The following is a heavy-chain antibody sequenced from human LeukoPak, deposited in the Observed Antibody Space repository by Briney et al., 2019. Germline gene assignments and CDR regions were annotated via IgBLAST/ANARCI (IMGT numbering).Heavy chain of an antibody. V-gene: IGHV3-23*01. J-gene: IGHJ6*02. CDR3: ARENDMGYCSGGRCYKGYNAMDV. Sequence: GGSLRLSCAASGFTFNNFAMSWVRQAPEKGLEWVSAIGGSGAHTYYADSVKGRFTISRDNSKNTLYLQMNSLRAEDTAVYYCARENDMGYCSGGRCYKGYNAMDVWGQGTTVTVSS. CDR1: GFTFNNFA. D-gene: IGHD2-15*01. CDR2: IGGSGAHT.